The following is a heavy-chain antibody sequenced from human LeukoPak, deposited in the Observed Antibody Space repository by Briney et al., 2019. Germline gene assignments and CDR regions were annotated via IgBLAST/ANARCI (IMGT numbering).Heavy chain of an antibody. D-gene: IGHD3-22*01. Sequence: ASVKVSCKASGYTFTGYYMHWVRQAPGQGLEWMGWINPNSGGTNYAQKFQGRVTMTRDTPISTAYMELSRLRSDDTAVYYCARDTGYDSSGYPDYWGQGTLVTVSS. CDR2: INPNSGGT. CDR3: ARDTGYDSSGYPDY. J-gene: IGHJ4*02. CDR1: GYTFTGYY. V-gene: IGHV1-2*02.